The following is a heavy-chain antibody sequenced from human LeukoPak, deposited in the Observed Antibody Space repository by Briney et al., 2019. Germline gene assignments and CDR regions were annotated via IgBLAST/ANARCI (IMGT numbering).Heavy chain of an antibody. V-gene: IGHV3-21*01. D-gene: IGHD5-12*01. CDR1: GFTFSSYS. CDR3: AKDWGYSGYWFDY. CDR2: ISGSSSYI. Sequence: PGGSLRLSCAASGFTFSSYSMNWVRQAPGKGLEWVSAISGSSSYIYYADSVKGRFTISRDNSKNTLYLQMNSLRTEDTAVYYCAKDWGYSGYWFDYWGQGTLVTVSS. J-gene: IGHJ4*02.